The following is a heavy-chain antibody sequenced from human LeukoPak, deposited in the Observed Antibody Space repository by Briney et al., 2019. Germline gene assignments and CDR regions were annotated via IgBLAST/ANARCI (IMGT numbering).Heavy chain of an antibody. D-gene: IGHD4-11*01. Sequence: PSQTLSLTCTVSGGSISSGDYYWSWIRQPPGKGLEWIGYIYYSGSTKFNPSLESRVSMSVDTSRNQFSLKLNSVTAADTAVYYCARDRTVITNAVYFYGMDVWGQGTTVTVSS. CDR3: ARDRTVITNAVYFYGMDV. CDR2: IYYSGST. V-gene: IGHV4-30-4*01. CDR1: GGSISSGDYY. J-gene: IGHJ6*02.